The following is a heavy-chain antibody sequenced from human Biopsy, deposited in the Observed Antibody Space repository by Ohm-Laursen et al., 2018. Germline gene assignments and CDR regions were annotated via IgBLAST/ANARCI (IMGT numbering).Heavy chain of an antibody. CDR3: ARLWGGYHFHGMDV. Sequence: GTLSLTCTVSGGSMSSDYWSWIRQTPGKGLEWIGYIYYSGSTNYNPSLKGRVTMSVDTSKNQFSLKLSSVTAADTAVYYCARLWGGYHFHGMDVWGQGTTVTVSS. CDR1: GGSMSSDY. J-gene: IGHJ6*02. D-gene: IGHD7-27*01. V-gene: IGHV4-59*08. CDR2: IYYSGST.